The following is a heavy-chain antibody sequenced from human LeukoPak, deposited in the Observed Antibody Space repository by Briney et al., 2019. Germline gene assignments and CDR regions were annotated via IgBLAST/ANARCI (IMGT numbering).Heavy chain of an antibody. CDR2: IKQDGSEK. CDR3: ARGVRATSRMYYFDY. V-gene: IGHV3-7*01. J-gene: IGHJ4*02. Sequence: GGSLRLSSAASGFTFSSTYWMSWVRQAPGKGLEWVANIKQDGSEKYYVDSVKGRFTVSTDNAQNSLYLQMNSLRAEDTAVYYCARGVRATSRMYYFDYWGQGTLVTVSS. CDR1: GFTFSSTYW. D-gene: IGHD1-26*01.